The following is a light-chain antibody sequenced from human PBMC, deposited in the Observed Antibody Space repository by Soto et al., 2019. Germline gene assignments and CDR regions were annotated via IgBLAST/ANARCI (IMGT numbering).Light chain of an antibody. V-gene: IGKV3-15*01. CDR3: QQYNNFWT. Sequence: EIVMTQSPATLSVSPGETATLSCWASQSVSSNLAWYQQKPGQAPRLLIYGASTRATDIPARFSGSGSGTEFTLNISSLQSEDFAVYDCQQYNNFWTFGQGTKVEIK. CDR1: QSVSSN. J-gene: IGKJ1*01. CDR2: GAS.